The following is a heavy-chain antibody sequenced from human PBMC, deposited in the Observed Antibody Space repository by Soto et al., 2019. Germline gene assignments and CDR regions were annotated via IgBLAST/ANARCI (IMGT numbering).Heavy chain of an antibody. CDR3: ARDLYSSSFFWFDA. Sequence: QVHLVQSGAEVKKPGASVKVSCKASGYNFTQYTIHWVRQAPGQRLEWMGWITAGDGKTQYSKKFQTRVTIRSDVSATTVYMDVNSLRSEDTAVYYCARDLYSSSFFWFDAWGRGTLVIVSS. CDR2: ITAGDGKT. V-gene: IGHV1-3*01. J-gene: IGHJ5*02. D-gene: IGHD2-2*01. CDR1: GYNFTQYT.